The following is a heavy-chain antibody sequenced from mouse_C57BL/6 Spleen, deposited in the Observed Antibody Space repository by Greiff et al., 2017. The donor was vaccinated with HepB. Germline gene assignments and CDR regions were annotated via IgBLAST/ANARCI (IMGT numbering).Heavy chain of an antibody. CDR3: ARDGNYGGFAY. V-gene: IGHV1-19*01. J-gene: IGHJ3*01. Sequence: SGPVLVKPGASVKMSCKASGYTFTDYYMNWVKQSHGKSLEWIGVINPYNGGTSYNQKFKGKATLTVDKSSSTAYMELNSLTSEDSAVYYCARDGNYGGFAYWGQGTLVTVSA. CDR2: INPYNGGT. D-gene: IGHD2-1*01. CDR1: GYTFTDYY.